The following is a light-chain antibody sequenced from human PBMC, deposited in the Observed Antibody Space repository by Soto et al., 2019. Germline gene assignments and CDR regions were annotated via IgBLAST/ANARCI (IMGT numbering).Light chain of an antibody. CDR3: SSYAGSNNWN. J-gene: IGLJ1*01. CDR2: EVS. Sequence: QSVLTQPPSASGSPGQSVTISCTGTSGDVGDFNYVSWYQQHPGKAPKLMIYEVSKRPSGVPDRFSGSKSGNTASLTVSGLQAEDEADYYCSSYAGSNNWNFGTGTKLTVL. V-gene: IGLV2-8*01. CDR1: SGDVGDFNY.